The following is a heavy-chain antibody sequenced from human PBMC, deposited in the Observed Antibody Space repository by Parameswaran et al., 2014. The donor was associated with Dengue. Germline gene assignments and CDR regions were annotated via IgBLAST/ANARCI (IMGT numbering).Heavy chain of an antibody. CDR2: IYHSGST. CDR3: ARDDDSSPNGNWFDP. J-gene: IGHJ5*02. D-gene: IGHD3-22*01. Sequence: VRQAPGKGLEWIGSIYHSGSTYYNPSLKSRVTISVDTSKNQFSLKLSSVTAADTAVYYCARDDDSSPNGNWFDPWGQGTLVTVSS. V-gene: IGHV4-38-2*02.